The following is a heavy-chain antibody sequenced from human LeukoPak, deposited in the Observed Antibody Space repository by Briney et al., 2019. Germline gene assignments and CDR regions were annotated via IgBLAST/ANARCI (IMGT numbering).Heavy chain of an antibody. CDR3: AKGVSRYYDFWSGPIDY. D-gene: IGHD3-3*01. CDR1: GFTFDDYA. Sequence: PGGSLRLSCAASGFTFDDYAMHWVRQAPGKGPEWVSLISWDGGSTYYADSVKGRFTISRDNSKNSLYLQMNSLRAEDTALYYCAKGVSRYYDFWSGPIDYWGQGTLVTVSS. J-gene: IGHJ4*02. CDR2: ISWDGGST. V-gene: IGHV3-43D*04.